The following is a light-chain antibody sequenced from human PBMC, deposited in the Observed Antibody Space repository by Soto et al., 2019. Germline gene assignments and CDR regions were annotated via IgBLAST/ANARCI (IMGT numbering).Light chain of an antibody. CDR1: QSILYSSNNKNY. CDR3: QQHYTTAWT. Sequence: DIVMTQSPDSLAVSLGERATINCKSSQSILYSSNNKNYVAWYQQKPGQPPKLLIYWASTRESGVPDRFSGSGSGTDFTLTISSLQAEDVAVYYCQQHYTTAWTFGQGTMVEIK. V-gene: IGKV4-1*01. CDR2: WAS. J-gene: IGKJ1*01.